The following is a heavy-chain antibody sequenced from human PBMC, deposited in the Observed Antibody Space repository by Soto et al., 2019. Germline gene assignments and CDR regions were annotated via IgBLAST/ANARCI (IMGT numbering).Heavy chain of an antibody. V-gene: IGHV4-31*03. Sequence: SETLSLTCTVSGGSISSGGYYWSWIRQHPGKGLEWIGYIYYSGSTYYNPSLKSRVTISVDTSKNQFSLKLSSVTAADTAVYYCAGGTIFGDYYYYGMDVWGQGTTVTV. CDR1: GGSISSGGYY. D-gene: IGHD3-3*01. J-gene: IGHJ6*02. CDR3: AGGTIFGDYYYYGMDV. CDR2: IYYSGST.